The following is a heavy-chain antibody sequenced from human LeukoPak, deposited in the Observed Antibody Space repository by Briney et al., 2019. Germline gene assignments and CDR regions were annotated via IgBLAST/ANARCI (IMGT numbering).Heavy chain of an antibody. J-gene: IGHJ6*03. Sequence: PSETLSLTCTISGGSVSDYYWSWIRQSPGKGLEWIGYIYYSGSTNYNPSLKSRVTISVDTSKNQFSLKLSSVTAADTAVYYCARVSYYYDSSGYYYYYYYMDVWGKGTTVTVSS. CDR1: GGSVSDYY. V-gene: IGHV4-59*02. D-gene: IGHD3-22*01. CDR3: ARVSYYYDSSGYYYYYYYMDV. CDR2: IYYSGST.